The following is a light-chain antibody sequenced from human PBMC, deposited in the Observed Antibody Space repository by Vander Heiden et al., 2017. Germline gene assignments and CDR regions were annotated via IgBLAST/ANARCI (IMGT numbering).Light chain of an antibody. CDR2: DVS. CDR1: SSDVGGYNY. J-gene: IGLJ2*01. V-gene: IGLV2-14*01. CDR3: SSYTSSSTPHVV. Sequence: QSALTQPASVSGSPGQSSTISCTGTSSDVGGYNYVSWYQQHPGKAPKLMIYDVSNRPSGVSNRFSGSKSGNTASLTISGLQAEDEADYYCSSYTSSSTPHVVFGGGTKLTVL.